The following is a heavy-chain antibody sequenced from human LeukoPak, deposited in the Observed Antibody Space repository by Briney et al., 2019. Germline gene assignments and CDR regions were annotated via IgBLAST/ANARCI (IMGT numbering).Heavy chain of an antibody. Sequence: ASVKVSYKASGYTFTNHGISWVRQAPGQGLEWMGWISTYYGNTNYAQKLQGRVTMTTDTSTSTAFMELRSLRSDDTAVYYCARDEGYCTITTCYRNWFDPWGQGTLVTVSS. CDR2: ISTYYGNT. V-gene: IGHV1-18*01. J-gene: IGHJ5*02. D-gene: IGHD2-2*01. CDR3: ARDEGYCTITTCYRNWFDP. CDR1: GYTFTNHG.